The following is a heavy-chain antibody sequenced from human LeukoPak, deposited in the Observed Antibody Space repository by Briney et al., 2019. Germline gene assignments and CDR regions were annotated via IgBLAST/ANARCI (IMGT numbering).Heavy chain of an antibody. V-gene: IGHV4-4*07. CDR2: IYTSGST. D-gene: IGHD2-2*01. CDR1: GGSISSYY. J-gene: IGHJ6*02. Sequence: SETLSLTCTVSGGSISSYYWSWIRQPAGKGLEWIGRIYTSGSTNYNPSLKSRVTISVDTSKNQFSLKLSSVTAADTAVYYCARQPIVVVPAAKEFYYYGMDVWGQGTTVTVSS. CDR3: ARQPIVVVPAAKEFYYYGMDV.